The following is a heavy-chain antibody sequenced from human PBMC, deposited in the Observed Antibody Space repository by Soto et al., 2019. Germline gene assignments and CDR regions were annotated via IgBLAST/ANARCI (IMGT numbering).Heavy chain of an antibody. Sequence: QVQLVQSGAEVKKPGSSVKVSCKASGGTFSSYAISWVRQAPEQGLEWMGGIIPIFGTADYAQKFQGRVTITAGESTSTAYMELSSLRSEDTAVYYCAVTMTNYYYYGMDVWGQGTTVTVSS. J-gene: IGHJ6*02. CDR3: AVTMTNYYYYGMDV. CDR2: IIPIFGTA. V-gene: IGHV1-69*12. D-gene: IGHD3-22*01. CDR1: GGTFSSYA.